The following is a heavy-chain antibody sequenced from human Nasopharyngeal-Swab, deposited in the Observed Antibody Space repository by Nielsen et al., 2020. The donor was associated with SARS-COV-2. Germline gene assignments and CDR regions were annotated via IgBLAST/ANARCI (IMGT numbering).Heavy chain of an antibody. V-gene: IGHV3-21*01. Sequence: GGSLRLSCAASGFTFSTYTMNWVRQAPGKGLEWVSSISGSSAYLWYADSVKGRFTVSRDNAKNSLYLQMNNLRADDTAIYYCARTAAFCGGDCYSEYFQQWGQGTLVTVSS. CDR3: ARTAAFCGGDCYSEYFQQ. CDR1: GFTFSTYT. CDR2: ISGSSAYL. J-gene: IGHJ1*01. D-gene: IGHD2-21*02.